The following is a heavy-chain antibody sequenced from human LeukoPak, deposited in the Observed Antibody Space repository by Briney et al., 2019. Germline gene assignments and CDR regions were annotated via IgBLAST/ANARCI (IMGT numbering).Heavy chain of an antibody. Sequence: SGGSLRLSCAASGFTFSSYGMHWVRQAPGKGLEWVAFIRYDGSNKYYADSVKGRFTISRDNSKNTLYLQMNSLRAEDTAVYYCAKDEGRLGYCSGGSCYDPTHWGQGTLVTASS. CDR1: GFTFSSYG. V-gene: IGHV3-30*02. D-gene: IGHD2-15*01. CDR3: AKDEGRLGYCSGGSCYDPTH. J-gene: IGHJ4*02. CDR2: IRYDGSNK.